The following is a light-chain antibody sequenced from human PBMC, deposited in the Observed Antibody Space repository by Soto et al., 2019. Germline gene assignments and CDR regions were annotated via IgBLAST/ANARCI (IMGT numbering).Light chain of an antibody. J-gene: IGKJ4*01. CDR3: QQYGSSPLT. CDR2: AAY. V-gene: IGKV1-17*01. Sequence: DNQMTQSPSSLSASVGGRVTISCRTSQDIQHYLGWFQQKPGEAAKRLIYAAYNLHPGVTSRFSGSGSGADFTLTISRLEPEDFAVYYCQQYGSSPLTFGGGTQVDIK. CDR1: QDIQHY.